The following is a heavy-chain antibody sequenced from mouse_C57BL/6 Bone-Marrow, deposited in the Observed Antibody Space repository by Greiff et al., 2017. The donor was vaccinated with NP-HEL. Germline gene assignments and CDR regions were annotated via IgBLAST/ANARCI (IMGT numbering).Heavy chain of an antibody. CDR3: TTDYGSSYGYYFDY. J-gene: IGHJ2*01. CDR2: IDPENGDT. D-gene: IGHD1-1*01. V-gene: IGHV14-4*01. CDR1: GFNIKDDY. Sequence: EVKLMESGAELVRPGASVKLSCTASGFNIKDDYMHWVKQRPEQGLEWIGWIDPENGDTEYASKFQGKATITADTSSNTAYLQLSSLTSEDTAVYYCTTDYGSSYGYYFDYWGQGTTLTVSS.